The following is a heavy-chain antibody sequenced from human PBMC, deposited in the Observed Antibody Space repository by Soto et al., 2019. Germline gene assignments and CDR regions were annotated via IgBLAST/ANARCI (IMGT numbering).Heavy chain of an antibody. J-gene: IGHJ6*02. CDR2: IVVGSSNT. CDR3: AAEAVWSRGYSYGTLRYYYYGMDV. Sequence: GAPMKVSCKASGFTFTSSSVPWGRQGRGQSLEWKGWIVVGSSNTNYAQKFQERVTITRDMSTSTAYMELSSLRSEDTAVYYCAAEAVWSRGYSYGTLRYYYYGMDVWGQGTTVTVSS. V-gene: IGHV1-58*01. CDR1: GFTFTSSS. D-gene: IGHD5-18*01.